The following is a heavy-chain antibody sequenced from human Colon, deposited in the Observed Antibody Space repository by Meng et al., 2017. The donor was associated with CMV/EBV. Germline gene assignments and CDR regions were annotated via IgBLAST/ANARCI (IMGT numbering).Heavy chain of an antibody. J-gene: IGHJ4*02. CDR3: ATVSGGDFDY. CDR1: GYTFTGYF. CDR2: INPNSGGT. V-gene: IGHV1-2*02. Sequence: QVYLVQSGAEVKKHGASVKVSCKASGYTFTGYFMYWVRQAPGQGLEWMGSINPNSGGTNYAQKFQGRVTMTRDTSINTAYMELSRLRSDDTAVYYCATVSGGDFDYWGQGTLVTVSS. D-gene: IGHD1-26*01.